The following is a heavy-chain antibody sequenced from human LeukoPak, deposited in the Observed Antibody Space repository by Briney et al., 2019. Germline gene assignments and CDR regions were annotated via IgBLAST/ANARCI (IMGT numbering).Heavy chain of an antibody. CDR2: FNREDGET. V-gene: IGHV1-24*01. D-gene: IGHD5-24*01. CDR3: ATDLLTATIIDY. J-gene: IGHJ4*02. Sequence: ASVKVSCMVSGYTLTELSMHWVRQAPAKGREWMGGFNREDGETIYAQKFQGRVTMTEDTSTDTAYMELSSLRSEDTAVYYCATDLLTATIIDYWGQGTLVTVSS. CDR1: GYTLTELS.